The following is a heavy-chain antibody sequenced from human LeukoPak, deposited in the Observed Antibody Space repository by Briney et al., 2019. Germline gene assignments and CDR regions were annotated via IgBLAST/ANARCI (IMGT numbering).Heavy chain of an antibody. CDR2: INPNSGGT. D-gene: IGHD3-22*01. J-gene: IGHJ4*02. CDR1: GYTFTGYY. CDR3: ARDYGGYGDFDY. Sequence: ASVKVSCXASGYTFTGYYMHWVRQAPGQGLEWMGRINPNSGGTNYAQKFQGRVTMTRDTSISTAYMELSRLRSDDTAVYYCARDYGGYGDFDYWGQGTLVTVSS. V-gene: IGHV1-2*06.